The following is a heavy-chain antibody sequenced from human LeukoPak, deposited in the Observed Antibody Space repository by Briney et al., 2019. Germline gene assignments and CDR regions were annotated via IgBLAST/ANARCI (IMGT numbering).Heavy chain of an antibody. Sequence: KPGGSLRLSCAASGFTFSSYSMNWVRQAPGKGLEWVSSISSSSSYIYYADSVKGRFTISRDNAKNSLYLQMNSLRAEDTAVYYCARVWIPYSTTQGAFDIWGQGTMVTVSS. D-gene: IGHD6-13*01. J-gene: IGHJ3*02. CDR3: ARVWIPYSTTQGAFDI. CDR1: GFTFSSYS. CDR2: ISSSSSYI. V-gene: IGHV3-21*01.